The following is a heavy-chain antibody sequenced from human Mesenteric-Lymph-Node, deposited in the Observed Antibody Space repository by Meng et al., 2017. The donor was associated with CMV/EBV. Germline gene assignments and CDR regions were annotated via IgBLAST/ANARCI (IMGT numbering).Heavy chain of an antibody. CDR3: ARDRDCSDGSCYSSY. V-gene: IGHV3-23*01. D-gene: IGHD2-15*01. J-gene: IGHJ4*02. CDR2: IGGSGDRT. Sequence: GESLKISCAASGFTFNTNPMSWVRQAPGKGLEWVSAIGGSGDRTYYADSVKGRFTISRDNSKNTLYLQMNSLRAEDTAVYYCARDRDCSDGSCYSSYWGQGTLVTVSS. CDR1: GFTFNTNP.